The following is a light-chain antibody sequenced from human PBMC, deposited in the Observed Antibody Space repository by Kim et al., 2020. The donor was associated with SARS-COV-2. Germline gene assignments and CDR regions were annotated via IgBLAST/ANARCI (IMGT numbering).Light chain of an antibody. CDR1: DIGSKS. V-gene: IGLV3-21*03. CDR3: QVWDSSSDHRA. J-gene: IGLJ2*01. CDR2: DDS. Sequence: APGKTAPITCGGSDIGSKSVHWYRQRPGQAPVLVVYDDSDRPSGIPERFSGSNSGNTATLTISRVEAGDEADYFCQVWDSSSDHRAFGGGTKLTVL.